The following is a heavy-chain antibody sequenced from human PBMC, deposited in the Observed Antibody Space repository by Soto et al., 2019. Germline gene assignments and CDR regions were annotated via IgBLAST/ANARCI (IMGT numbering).Heavy chain of an antibody. J-gene: IGHJ4*02. CDR1: GFTFSSYA. Sequence: GGSLRLSCAASGFTFSSYAMSWVRQAPGKGLEWVSAISGSGGSTYYADSVKGRFTISRDNSKNTLYLQMTSLRAEDTAVYCCASTDAAGLYYFDYWGQGTLVTVSS. CDR2: ISGSGGST. V-gene: IGHV3-23*01. D-gene: IGHD2-8*02. CDR3: ASTDAAGLYYFDY.